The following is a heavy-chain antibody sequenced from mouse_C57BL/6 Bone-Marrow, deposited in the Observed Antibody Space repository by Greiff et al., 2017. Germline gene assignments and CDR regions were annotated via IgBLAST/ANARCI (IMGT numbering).Heavy chain of an antibody. CDR2: IYPGNSDT. V-gene: IGHV1-5*01. D-gene: IGHD4-1*01. CDR3: TRLGANWDYFGY. Sequence: EVQLQQSGTVLARPGASVKMSCKTSGYTFTSYWMHWVKQRPGQGLEWIGAIYPGNSDTSYNQKFKGKAKLTAVTSASTAYMELSSLTNEDSAVEYCTRLGANWDYFGYRGQGTTLTVSS. J-gene: IGHJ2*01. CDR1: GYTFTSYW.